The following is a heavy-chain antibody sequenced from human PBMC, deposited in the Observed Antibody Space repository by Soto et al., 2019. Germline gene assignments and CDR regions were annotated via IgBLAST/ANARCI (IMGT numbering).Heavy chain of an antibody. CDR1: GYTLTELS. V-gene: IGHV1-24*01. J-gene: IGHJ4*02. CDR3: ATSSIAVAGPFDY. Sequence: ASVKVSCKVSGYTLTELSMHWVRQAPGKGLEWMGGFNPEDGETIYAQKFQGRVTMTEDTSTDTAYMELSSLRSEDTAVYYCATSSIAVAGPFDYWGQGTLVTVSS. D-gene: IGHD6-19*01. CDR2: FNPEDGET.